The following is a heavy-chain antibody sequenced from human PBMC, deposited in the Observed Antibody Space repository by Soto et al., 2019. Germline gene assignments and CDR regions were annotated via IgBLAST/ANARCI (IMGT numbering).Heavy chain of an antibody. CDR3: SRSLDY. J-gene: IGHJ4*02. CDR2: INQDGSEK. Sequence: GGSLRLSCVASGFTFSTYWMDWVRQAPGKGLEWVANINQDGSEKHYVDSVKGRFTISRDNAKNSLYLQMSSLTAEDSALYYCSRSLDYWGQGALVTVSS. CDR1: GFTFSTYW. V-gene: IGHV3-7*01.